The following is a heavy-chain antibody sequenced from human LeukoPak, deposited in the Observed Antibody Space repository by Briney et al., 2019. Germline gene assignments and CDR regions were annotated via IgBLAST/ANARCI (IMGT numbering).Heavy chain of an antibody. Sequence: AASVKLSCTASVYTFTSYGISWVRQAPGHGHEWMGWISAYNGNTNYAKKLQGRVTMTTDTSTSTAYMELRSLRSDDTAVYYCARDRSDTAMVWGQGTLVTVSS. CDR1: VYTFTSYG. CDR3: ARDRSDTAMV. J-gene: IGHJ4*02. CDR2: ISAYNGNT. D-gene: IGHD5-18*01. V-gene: IGHV1-18*01.